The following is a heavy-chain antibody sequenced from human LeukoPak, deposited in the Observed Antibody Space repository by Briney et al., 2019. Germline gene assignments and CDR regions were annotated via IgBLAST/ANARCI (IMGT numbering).Heavy chain of an antibody. Sequence: SETLSLTCTVSGGSISSSSYYWGWIRQPPGKGLEWIGSIYYSGSTYYNPSLKSRVTISVDTSKNQFSLKLSSVTAADTAVYYCAKGDYYNMDVWGKGTTVTVSS. V-gene: IGHV4-39*07. CDR1: GGSISSSSYY. J-gene: IGHJ6*03. CDR2: IYYSGST. CDR3: AKGDYYNMDV.